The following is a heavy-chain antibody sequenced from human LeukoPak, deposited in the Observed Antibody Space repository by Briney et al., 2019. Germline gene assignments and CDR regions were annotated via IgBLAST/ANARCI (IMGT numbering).Heavy chain of an antibody. V-gene: IGHV3-9*01. CDR2: ISWNSGSI. D-gene: IGHD3-16*02. CDR3: AKDTVITFGGVIAN. J-gene: IGHJ4*02. Sequence: GGSLRLSYAPPGFTFDDYAMHWVRQAPGKGLEWVSGISWNSGSIGYADSVKGRFTISRDNAKNSLYLQMNSLRAEGTALYYCAKDTVITFGGVIANWGQGTLVTVSS. CDR1: GFTFDDYA.